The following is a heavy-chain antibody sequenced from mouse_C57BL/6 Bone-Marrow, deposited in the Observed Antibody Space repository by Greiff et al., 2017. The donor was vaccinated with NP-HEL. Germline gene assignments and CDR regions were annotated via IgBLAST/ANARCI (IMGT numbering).Heavy chain of an antibody. CDR1: GFTFSDYG. D-gene: IGHD2-1*01. V-gene: IGHV5-17*01. CDR2: ISSGSSTI. CDR3: ARRLRRGNSAWFAY. Sequence: EVHLVESGGGLVKPGGSLKLSCAASGFTFSDYGMHWVRQAPEKGLEWVAYISSGSSTIYYADTVKGRFTISRDNAKNTLFLQMTSLRSEDTAMYYGARRLRRGNSAWFAYWGQGTLVTVSA. J-gene: IGHJ3*01.